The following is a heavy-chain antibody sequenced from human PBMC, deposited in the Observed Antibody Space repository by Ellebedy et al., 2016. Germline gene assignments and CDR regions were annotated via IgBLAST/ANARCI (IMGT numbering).Heavy chain of an antibody. V-gene: IGHV3-23*01. D-gene: IGHD2-15*01. CDR1: GFTFSSYA. Sequence: GGSLRLSCAASGFTFSSYAMSWVRQTPGKGLEWVSAISGSGGGTSYADSVKGRFTISRDNSKTTLFLQMNSLRAEDTALYYFAKSPLVVVAATCLDYWGQGTLVTVSS. CDR3: AKSPLVVVAATCLDY. J-gene: IGHJ4*02. CDR2: ISGSGGGT.